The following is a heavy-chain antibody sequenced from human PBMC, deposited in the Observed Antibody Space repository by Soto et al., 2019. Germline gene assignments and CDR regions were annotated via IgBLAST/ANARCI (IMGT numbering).Heavy chain of an antibody. D-gene: IGHD3-22*01. CDR1: GGSISSGGYY. V-gene: IGHV4-31*03. Sequence: QVQLQESGPGLVKPSQTLSLTCTVSGGSISSGGYYWSWIRQHPGKGLEWIGYIYYSGSTYYNPSLKSRVTISEDTSKNQFSLKLSSVTAADTAVYYCARGFVSSGLFDYWGQGTLVTVSS. CDR3: ARGFVSSGLFDY. J-gene: IGHJ4*02. CDR2: IYYSGST.